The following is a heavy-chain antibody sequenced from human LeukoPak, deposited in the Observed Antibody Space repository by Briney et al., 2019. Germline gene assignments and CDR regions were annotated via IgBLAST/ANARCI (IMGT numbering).Heavy chain of an antibody. J-gene: IGHJ4*02. Sequence: SETLSLTCIVSGGSISRSSYYWGWVRQPPGKGLEWIGSTYHSGRTYSNPSLKSRVTISVDTSKNQFSLKVSSVTAAGTAVYYCVSSSWAFDYWGQGTLVTVSS. CDR2: TYHSGRT. V-gene: IGHV4-39*01. CDR1: GGSISRSSYY. D-gene: IGHD6-13*01. CDR3: VSSSWAFDY.